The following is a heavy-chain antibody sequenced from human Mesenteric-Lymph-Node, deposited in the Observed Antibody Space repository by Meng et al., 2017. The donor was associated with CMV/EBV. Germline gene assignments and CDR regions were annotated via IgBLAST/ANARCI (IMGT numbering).Heavy chain of an antibody. D-gene: IGHD2-15*01. CDR3: ARDPSRSCSGGSCYWFDP. CDR2: ISSDGRNQ. Sequence: GESLKISCAASEFTVSSDYMTWVRQAPGKGLEWVAIISSDGRNQHYADSVKGRFAISRDNSKNTLYLQMNSLRVEDTAVYYCARDPSRSCSGGSCYWFDPWGQGTLVTVSS. J-gene: IGHJ5*02. CDR1: EFTVSSDY. V-gene: IGHV3-33*08.